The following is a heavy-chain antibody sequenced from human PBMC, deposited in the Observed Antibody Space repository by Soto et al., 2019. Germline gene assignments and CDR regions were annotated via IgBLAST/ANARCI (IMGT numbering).Heavy chain of an antibody. Sequence: QVQLVQSGAEVKKPGSSVKVSCKDSGGTFSKCSISWLRQAPGQGLEWMGGIIPVFGTTYYEEKFQGRVTIIADGSTSTAYMELSSLRSADTAVYYCATSSPYIVIGSPAGNHYYDAMDVWGQGTTVTVSS. V-gene: IGHV1-69*01. CDR2: IIPVFGTT. CDR3: ATSSPYIVIGSPAGNHYYDAMDV. D-gene: IGHD5-12*01. J-gene: IGHJ6*02. CDR1: GGTFSKCS.